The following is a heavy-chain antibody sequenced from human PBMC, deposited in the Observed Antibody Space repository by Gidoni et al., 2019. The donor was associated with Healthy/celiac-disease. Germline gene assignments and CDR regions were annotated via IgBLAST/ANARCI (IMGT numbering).Heavy chain of an antibody. J-gene: IGHJ4*02. D-gene: IGHD3-22*01. V-gene: IGHV3-33*08. CDR2: LWYDGSNT. Sequence: QVQLVESGGGVVQPGRSLRLSCADSGVTFSSSGMHWVRQAPGKGLGWVAVLWYDGSNTYYADSVKGLFTISRDNSKNTLYLQMNSLRAEDTAVYYCARDHSYYDSSGYYLDYWGQVTLVTVSS. CDR3: ARDHSYYDSSGYYLDY. CDR1: GVTFSSSG.